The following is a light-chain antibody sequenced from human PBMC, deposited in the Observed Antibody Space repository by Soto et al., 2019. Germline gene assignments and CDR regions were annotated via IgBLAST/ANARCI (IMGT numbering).Light chain of an antibody. CDR1: QRISYS. V-gene: IGKV3-11*01. CDR2: DAS. CDR3: QHSRT. J-gene: IGKJ4*01. Sequence: EIVLTQSPATLSLSPGERATLSCRASQRISYSLAWYQQKPGQAPRLLMYDASNRATGLPARFSGSGSGTDFTLTISSLEPEDFAFYDCQHSRTYGGGTRVEIK.